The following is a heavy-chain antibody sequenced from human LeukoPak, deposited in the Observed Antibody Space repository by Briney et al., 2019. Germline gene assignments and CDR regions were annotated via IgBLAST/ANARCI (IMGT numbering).Heavy chain of an antibody. CDR2: ISYDGSNE. CDR3: AAAFGV. V-gene: IGHV3-33*01. CDR1: GFTFSNYG. Sequence: PGGSLRLSCAASGFTFSNYGMHWVRQAPGKGLEWVADISYDGSNEYYADSVKGRFTISRDNSKNMLYLQMTSLRAEDTAVYYCAAAFGVWGQGTMVTVSS. J-gene: IGHJ3*01.